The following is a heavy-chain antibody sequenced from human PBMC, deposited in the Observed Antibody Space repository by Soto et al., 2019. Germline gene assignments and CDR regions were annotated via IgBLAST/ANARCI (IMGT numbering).Heavy chain of an antibody. CDR3: ALTIAVSGTVQYYFDY. V-gene: IGHV5-51*01. CDR1: GYSFTSYW. D-gene: IGHD6-19*01. Sequence: PGESLKISCKGSGYSFTSYWIGWVRQMPGKGLEWMGIIYPGDSDTRYSPSFQGQVTISADKSISTAYLQWSSLKASDTAMYYCALTIAVSGTVQYYFDYWSQGTLVTVSS. J-gene: IGHJ4*02. CDR2: IYPGDSDT.